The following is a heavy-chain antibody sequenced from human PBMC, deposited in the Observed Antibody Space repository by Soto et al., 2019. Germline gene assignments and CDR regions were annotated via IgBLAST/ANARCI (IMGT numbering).Heavy chain of an antibody. V-gene: IGHV3-21*01. CDR2: ISSTTNYI. J-gene: IGHJ4*02. CDR1: GFTFTRYR. CDR3: ARESEDLTSNFDY. Sequence: XGSLRLSIAASGFTFTRYRMNWVRQAPGKGLEWVSSISSTTNYIYYADSMKGRFTVSRDNAKNSVYLEMNSLSAEDTALYYCARESEDLTSNFDYWGQGTLVTVSS.